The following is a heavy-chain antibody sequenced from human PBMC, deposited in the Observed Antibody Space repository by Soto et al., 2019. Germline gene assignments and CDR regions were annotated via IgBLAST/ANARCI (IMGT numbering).Heavy chain of an antibody. V-gene: IGHV1-69*06. J-gene: IGHJ6*02. Sequence: SVKVSCKASGDTLSNYAVSWVRQAPGQGLEWMGGIIPMFGTPDYAQKFQGRVTMTADKSATTAYMEVSRLRSEDTAVYYCARGVGVAEPNNYYYGMDVWGQGTTVTVSS. D-gene: IGHD3-3*01. CDR2: IIPMFGTP. CDR3: ARGVGVAEPNNYYYGMDV. CDR1: GDTLSNYA.